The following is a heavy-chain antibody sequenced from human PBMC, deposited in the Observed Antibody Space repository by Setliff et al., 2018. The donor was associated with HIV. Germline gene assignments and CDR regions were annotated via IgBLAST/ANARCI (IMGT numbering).Heavy chain of an antibody. CDR3: ARHPQYSGYDRPV. D-gene: IGHD5-12*01. Sequence: PSETLSLTCTVSGGSIRSSSSYWGWIRQPPGKGLEWIGSIYYSGNTHYNPSLESRVTISIDTSNNQFSLNLNSLTAADTAVYYCARHPQYSGYDRPVWGQGTLVTAPQ. CDR1: GGSIRSSSSY. J-gene: IGHJ4*02. CDR2: IYYSGNT. V-gene: IGHV4-39*01.